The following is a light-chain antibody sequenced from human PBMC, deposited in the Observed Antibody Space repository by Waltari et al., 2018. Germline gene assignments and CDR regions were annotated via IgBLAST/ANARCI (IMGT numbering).Light chain of an antibody. J-gene: IGLJ3*02. CDR1: ILGNKY. V-gene: IGLV3-1*01. CDR2: QDT. CDR3: QALGTGAWV. Sequence: SYELTQPPSVSVSPGQTASITCSGDILGNKYASWYQQKPGQSPLWVIYQDTKRPSEIPNLFSGSKSANAATLTITGTQAMDEADYYCQALGTGAWVFGGGTKLTVL.